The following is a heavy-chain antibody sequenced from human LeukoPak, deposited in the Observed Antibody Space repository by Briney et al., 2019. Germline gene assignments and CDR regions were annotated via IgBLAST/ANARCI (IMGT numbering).Heavy chain of an antibody. Sequence: PSETLSLTCAVYGGSFSGYYWSWIRQPPGKGLEWIGEINHSGSTNYNPSLKSRVTISVDTSKNQFSLKLSSVTAADTAVYYCARGLTTYYYGSGRRNWFDPWGQGTLVTVSS. CDR2: INHSGST. J-gene: IGHJ5*02. D-gene: IGHD3-10*01. CDR1: GGSFSGYY. V-gene: IGHV4-34*01. CDR3: ARGLTTYYYGSGRRNWFDP.